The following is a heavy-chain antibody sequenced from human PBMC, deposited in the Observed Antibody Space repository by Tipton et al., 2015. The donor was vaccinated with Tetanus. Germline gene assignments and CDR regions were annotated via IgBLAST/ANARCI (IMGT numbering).Heavy chain of an antibody. CDR1: GGSFSGHY. Sequence: GLEKPSETLSLTCAVYGGSFSGHYWSWIRQPPGKGLEWIGEINHSGSTNYNPSLKSRVTISLDTSKNQFSLKLYSVTAADTAVYYCARGRSGDFGSLPFDYWGQGTLVTVSS. CDR2: INHSGST. CDR3: ARGRSGDFGSLPFDY. V-gene: IGHV4-34*01. D-gene: IGHD4-17*01. J-gene: IGHJ4*02.